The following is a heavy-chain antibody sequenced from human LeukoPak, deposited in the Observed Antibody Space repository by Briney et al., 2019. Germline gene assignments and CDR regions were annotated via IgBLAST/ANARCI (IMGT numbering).Heavy chain of an antibody. V-gene: IGHV3-23*01. CDR2: ISGSGGST. CDR1: GFTFSSYA. CDR3: AKKKSYYFHY. Sequence: PGGSLTLSCSASGFTFSSYAMRWLRQAPGKGLEWVSAISGSGGSTYHADSVKGRFTISKDNSKNTLYLQMNSLRAEDTAVYYCAKKKSYYFHYWGQGTLVTVSS. J-gene: IGHJ4*02.